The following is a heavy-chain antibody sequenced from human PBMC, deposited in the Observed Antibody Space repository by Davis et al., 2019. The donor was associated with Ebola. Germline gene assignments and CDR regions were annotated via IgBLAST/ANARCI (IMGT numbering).Heavy chain of an antibody. Sequence: MPSETLSLTCAVSGGSISSGGYSWSWIRQPPGKGLVCIGYIYHGGSTNYTPSLTSRVTISVDTSKNQFSLKLSSLTAADTAVYYCARGGWGYMDVWGKGTTVTVSS. J-gene: IGHJ6*03. D-gene: IGHD1-26*01. CDR3: ARGGWGYMDV. CDR1: GGSISSGGYS. CDR2: IYHGGST. V-gene: IGHV4-30-2*01.